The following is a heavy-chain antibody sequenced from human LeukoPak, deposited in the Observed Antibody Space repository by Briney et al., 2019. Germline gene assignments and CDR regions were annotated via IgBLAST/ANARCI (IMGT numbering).Heavy chain of an antibody. CDR3: AKWSGSYRFDY. D-gene: IGHD1-26*01. CDR1: GFTFSSSA. J-gene: IGHJ4*02. V-gene: IGHV3-23*01. CDR2: ITVGGTGA. Sequence: GGSPRLSCAASGFTFSSSAMSWVRQAPGEGLEWVSSITVGGTGAYYADSVKGRFTISRDNSKNTLSLQMNSLRADDTAVYYCAKWSGSYRFDYWGQGTLVTVSS.